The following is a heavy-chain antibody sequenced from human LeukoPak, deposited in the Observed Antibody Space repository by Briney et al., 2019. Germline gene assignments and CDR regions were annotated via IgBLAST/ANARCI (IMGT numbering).Heavy chain of an antibody. CDR1: GYSFTTYW. Sequence: GESLKISCKGSGYSFTTYWIAWVRQMPGKGLEWMGFIYPGDSDTRYSPSFQGQVTISADKSISTAYLQWSSLEASDTAMYYCARLHGDYVGWWFDPWGQGTLVTVSS. D-gene: IGHD4-17*01. CDR2: IYPGDSDT. V-gene: IGHV5-51*01. CDR3: ARLHGDYVGWWFDP. J-gene: IGHJ5*02.